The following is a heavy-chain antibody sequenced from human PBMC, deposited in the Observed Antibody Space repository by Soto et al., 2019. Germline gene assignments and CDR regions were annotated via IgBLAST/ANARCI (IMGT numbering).Heavy chain of an antibody. D-gene: IGHD6-13*01. CDR2: ISYDGSNK. J-gene: IGHJ6*02. Sequence: PVGSLRLSCAASGFTFSSYAMHWVRQAPGKGLEWVAVISYDGSNKYYADSVKGRFTISRDNSKNTLYLQMNSLRAEDTAVYYCARPGDSSSWYFLFYYGMDVWGQGTTVTVSS. V-gene: IGHV3-30-3*01. CDR1: GFTFSSYA. CDR3: ARPGDSSSWYFLFYYGMDV.